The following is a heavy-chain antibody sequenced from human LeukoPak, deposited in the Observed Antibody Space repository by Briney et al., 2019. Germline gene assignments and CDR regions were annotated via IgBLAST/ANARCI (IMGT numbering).Heavy chain of an antibody. CDR3: AKVGDTAMVKYGMDV. J-gene: IGHJ6*02. CDR2: ISYDGSNK. CDR1: GFTFSSYG. Sequence: PGGSLRLSCAASGFTFSSYGMHWVRQAPGKRLEWVAVISYDGSNKYYADSVNGRFTISRDNSKNTLYLQMNSLRAEDTAVYYCAKVGDTAMVKYGMDVWGQGTTVTVSS. V-gene: IGHV3-30*18. D-gene: IGHD5-18*01.